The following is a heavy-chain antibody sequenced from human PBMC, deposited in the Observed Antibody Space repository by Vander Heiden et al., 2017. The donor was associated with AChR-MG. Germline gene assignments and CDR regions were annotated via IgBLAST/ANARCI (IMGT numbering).Heavy chain of an antibody. CDR3: ATKGVDTAMVTNDYYYYYMDV. V-gene: IGHV4-34*01. CDR2: INHSGST. D-gene: IGHD5-18*01. CDR1: GGSFSGYY. Sequence: QVQLQQWGAGLLKPSETLSLTCAVYGGSFSGYYWSWIRQPPGKGLEWIGEINHSGSTNYNPSLKSRVTISVDTSKNQFSLKLSSVTAADTAVYYCATKGVDTAMVTNDYYYYYMDVWGKGTTVTVSS. J-gene: IGHJ6*03.